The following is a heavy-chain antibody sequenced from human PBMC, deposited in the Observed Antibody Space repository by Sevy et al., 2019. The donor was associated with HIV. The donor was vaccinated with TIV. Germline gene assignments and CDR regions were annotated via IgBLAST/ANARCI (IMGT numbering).Heavy chain of an antibody. J-gene: IGHJ4*02. D-gene: IGHD4-17*01. CDR3: VYSFSTVTTYTDY. Sequence: SGPTLVNPTQTLTLTCTFSGFSLSTSGVGVGWVRQPPGKALEWLTLIYWDDDKHFSPSLKNRLTITKGTSENQVILTMTKMDPVDTATYYCVYSFSTVTTYTDYWGQGTLVTVSS. V-gene: IGHV2-5*02. CDR2: IYWDDDK. CDR1: GFSLSTSGVG.